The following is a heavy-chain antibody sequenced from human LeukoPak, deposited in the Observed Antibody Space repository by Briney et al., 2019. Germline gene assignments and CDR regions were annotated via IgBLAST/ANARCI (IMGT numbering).Heavy chain of an antibody. D-gene: IGHD2-2*01. CDR2: IYYSGST. CDR3: ASPNFGYCTSTSCYEVDY. V-gene: IGHV4-59*08. J-gene: IGHJ4*02. Sequence: SETLSLTCTVSGGSISSYYWSWIRQPPGKGLEWIGYIYYSGSTNYNPSLKSRVTISVDTSKNQFSLKLSSVTAADTAVYYCASPNFGYCTSTSCYEVDYWGQGTLVTVSS. CDR1: GGSISSYY.